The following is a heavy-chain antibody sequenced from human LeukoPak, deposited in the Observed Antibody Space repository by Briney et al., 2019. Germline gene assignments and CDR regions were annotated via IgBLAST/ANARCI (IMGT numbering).Heavy chain of an antibody. CDR2: IKQDGSEK. Sequence: GGSLRLSCAASGFTFSSYWMSWVRQAPGKGLEWVANIKQDGSEKYYADSVKGRFTISRDNSKNTLYLQMNSLRAEDTAVYYCAKDHRYCSSTSCYEHAFDIWGQGTMVTASS. V-gene: IGHV3-7*01. CDR1: GFTFSSYW. J-gene: IGHJ3*02. D-gene: IGHD2-2*01. CDR3: AKDHRYCSSTSCYEHAFDI.